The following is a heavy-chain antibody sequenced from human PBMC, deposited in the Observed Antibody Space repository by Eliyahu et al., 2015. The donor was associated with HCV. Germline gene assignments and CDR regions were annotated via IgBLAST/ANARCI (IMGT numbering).Heavy chain of an antibody. V-gene: IGHV3-30*03. CDR2: ISYDGSNK. J-gene: IGHJ4*02. D-gene: IGHD3-22*01. Sequence: QVQLVESGGGVVQPGRSLRLSCAASGFTFRSYGMPWVRQAPGKGLEWVAVISYDGSNKDYADSVKGRFTISRDNSKNTLYLQMNSPRPEDTAVYYCATEATYNSDSGGYSRHFDYWGQGTLVTVSS. CDR3: ATEATYNSDSGGYSRHFDY. CDR1: GFTFRSYG.